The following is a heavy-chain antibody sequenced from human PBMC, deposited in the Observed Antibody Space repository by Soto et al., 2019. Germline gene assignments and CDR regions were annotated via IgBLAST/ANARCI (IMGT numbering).Heavy chain of an antibody. CDR3: ARYIPGVRYYGMDV. J-gene: IGHJ6*02. Sequence: EVQLLESGGGLVQPGGSLRLSCAASGFTFSSYAMKWVRQAPGKGLEWVSLISDSGTLTYYADSVKGRVTISRDNSGNTLFLQMYSLRAEDTAVYYCARYIPGVRYYGMDVWGQGTTVTVSS. V-gene: IGHV3-23*01. CDR2: ISDSGTLT. CDR1: GFTFSSYA. D-gene: IGHD2-2*01.